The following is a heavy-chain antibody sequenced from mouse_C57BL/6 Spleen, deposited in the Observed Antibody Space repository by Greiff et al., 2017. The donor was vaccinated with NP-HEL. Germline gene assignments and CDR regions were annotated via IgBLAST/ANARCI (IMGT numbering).Heavy chain of an antibody. CDR3: ERGGLRNYYAMDY. V-gene: IGHV3-1*01. J-gene: IGHJ4*01. CDR2: ISYSGST. Sequence: EVQLQESGPGMVKPSPSLSLTCTVTGYSITSGYDWHWIRHFPGNKLEWMGYISYSGSTNYNPSLKSRISITHDTSKNHFFLKLNSVTTEDTATDYCERGGLRNYYAMDYWGQGTSVTVSS. CDR1: GYSITSGYD.